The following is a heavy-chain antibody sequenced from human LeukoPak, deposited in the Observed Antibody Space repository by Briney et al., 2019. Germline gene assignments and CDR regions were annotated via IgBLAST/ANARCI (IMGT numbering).Heavy chain of an antibody. V-gene: IGHV1-18*01. J-gene: IGHJ4*02. Sequence: GASVSVSDTPAGYTVTIYGISGGRRAPGQGREGRGWISAYNGNTNYAQKLQGRVTMTTDTSTSTAYMELRSLRSDDTAVYYCARDDRIAAAGKGLDYWGQGTLVTVSS. CDR3: ARDDRIAAAGKGLDY. CDR1: GYTVTIYG. CDR2: ISAYNGNT. D-gene: IGHD6-13*01.